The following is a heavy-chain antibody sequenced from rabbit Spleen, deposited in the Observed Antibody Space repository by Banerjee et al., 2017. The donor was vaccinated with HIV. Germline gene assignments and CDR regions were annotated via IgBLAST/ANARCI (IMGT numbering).Heavy chain of an antibody. D-gene: IGHD7-1*01. CDR3: AGATATGITGFDFTL. CDR1: GFSFGTNYY. Sequence: QQQLEESGGGLVQPEGTLTLTCTASGFSFGTNYYVCWVRQAPGKGLECIACIYTGSIGCASCAKWPIGSFKISTTTSTTVTMSLTTVEAAAKASSICAGATATGITGFDFTLWGQGTLVTVS. V-gene: IGHV1S45*01. CDR2: IYTGSIGCA. J-gene: IGHJ4*01.